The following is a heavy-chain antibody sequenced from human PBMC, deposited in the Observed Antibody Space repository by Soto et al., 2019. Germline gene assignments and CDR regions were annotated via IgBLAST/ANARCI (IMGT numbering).Heavy chain of an antibody. CDR3: ARDYWFAAAAPYYYYGMDV. Sequence: QVQLQESGPGLVKPSQTLSLTCTVSGGSISSGGYYWSWIRQHPGKGLEWIGYIYYSGSTYYNPSLKSRVTISVDTXXNXFXXKLSSVTAADTAVYYCARDYWFAAAAPYYYYGMDVWGQGTTVTVSS. J-gene: IGHJ6*02. CDR2: IYYSGST. D-gene: IGHD6-13*01. V-gene: IGHV4-31*03. CDR1: GGSISSGGYY.